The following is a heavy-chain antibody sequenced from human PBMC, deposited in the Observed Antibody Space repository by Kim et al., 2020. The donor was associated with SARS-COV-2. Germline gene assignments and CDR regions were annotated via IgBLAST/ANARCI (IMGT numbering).Heavy chain of an antibody. CDR3: AKSFGSGMITFGGLEDAFDI. D-gene: IGHD3-16*01. CDR1: GFTFSSYA. CDR2: ISASGSST. J-gene: IGHJ3*02. V-gene: IGHV3-23*01. Sequence: GGSLRLSCAASGFTFSSYAMTWVRQAPGKGLEGVSLISASGSSTYYADSVKGRFTVSRDNSKNTLHLQMNSLRAEDTAVYYCAKSFGSGMITFGGLEDAFDIWGQGTMVTFSS.